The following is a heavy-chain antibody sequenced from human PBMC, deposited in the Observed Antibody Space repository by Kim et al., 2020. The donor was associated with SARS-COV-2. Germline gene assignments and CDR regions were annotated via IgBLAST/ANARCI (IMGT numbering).Heavy chain of an antibody. J-gene: IGHJ6*02. CDR1: GGSVSSGSYY. D-gene: IGHD6-19*01. Sequence: SETLSLTCTVSGGSVSSGSYYWSWIRQPPGKGLEWIGYIYYSGSTNYNPSLKSRVTISVDTSKNQFSLKLSSVTAADTAVYYCARVGGSGWPHYYYYYGMDVWGQGTTVTVSS. V-gene: IGHV4-61*01. CDR2: IYYSGST. CDR3: ARVGGSGWPHYYYYYGMDV.